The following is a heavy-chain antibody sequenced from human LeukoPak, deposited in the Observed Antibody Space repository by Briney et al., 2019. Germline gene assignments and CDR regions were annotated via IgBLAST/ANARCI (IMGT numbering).Heavy chain of an antibody. CDR2: IYYSGST. V-gene: IGHV4-59*01. D-gene: IGHD2-15*01. CDR3: ARRCSGGSCYSNY. CDR1: GGSISSYY. Sequence: SETLSLTCTVSGGSISSYYWSWIRQPPGKGLEWIGYIYYSGSTNYNPSLKSRVTISVDTSKNQFSLKLSSVTAADTAVCYCARRCSGGSCYSNYWGQGTLVTVSS. J-gene: IGHJ4*02.